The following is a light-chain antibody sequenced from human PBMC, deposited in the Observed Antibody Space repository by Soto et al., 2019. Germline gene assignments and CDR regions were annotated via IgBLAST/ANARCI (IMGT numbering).Light chain of an antibody. Sequence: DIQMTQYRSTLSASVGDRCTFACRASQNIVGWLAWYQQKPGKAPKLLIYKACNLESGVPSRFGGSGSGSEFTLTIISLQPEAGAPYSCRQYKDNPRAFGQGTKV. J-gene: IGKJ1*01. V-gene: IGKV1-5*03. CDR3: RQYKDNPRA. CDR1: QNIVGW. CDR2: KAC.